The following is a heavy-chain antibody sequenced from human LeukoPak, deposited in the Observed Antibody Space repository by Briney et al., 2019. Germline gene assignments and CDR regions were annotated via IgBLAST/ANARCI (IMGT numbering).Heavy chain of an antibody. D-gene: IGHD2-21*01. CDR3: ARELISIPSYFDF. CDR1: GFSVSSSY. CDR2: FYRGDTT. J-gene: IGHJ4*02. V-gene: IGHV3-53*01. Sequence: GGSLRLSCAASGFSVSSSYMYWVRQAPGKGLEWVSFFYRGDTTYYAESVRGRFTISRDNSKNTLYLLMNSLISEDTAVYYCARELISIPSYFDFWGQGTLVTVSS.